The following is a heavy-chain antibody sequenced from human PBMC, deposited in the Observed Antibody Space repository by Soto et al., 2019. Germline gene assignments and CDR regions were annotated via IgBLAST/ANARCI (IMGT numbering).Heavy chain of an antibody. J-gene: IGHJ6*02. D-gene: IGHD6-19*01. CDR3: SRIIRVGGWIDPNYYHGMEV. Sequence: QVQLVQSGAEVKKPGASVTVSCKTSGYTLSNYGINWVRQAPGQGLEWMGWISGYNGNTNYAQTVQGRVTMTTDTSTGTVYMELRRLKSDDTAIYYCSRIIRVGGWIDPNYYHGMEVWGQGTTVTVSS. CDR2: ISGYNGNT. V-gene: IGHV1-18*01. CDR1: GYTLSNYG.